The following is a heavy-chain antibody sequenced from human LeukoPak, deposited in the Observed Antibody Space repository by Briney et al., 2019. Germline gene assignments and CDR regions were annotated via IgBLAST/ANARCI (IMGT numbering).Heavy chain of an antibody. V-gene: IGHV4-34*01. Sequence: KASETLSLTCAVYGGSFSGYYWSWIRQPPGKGLEWTGEVNHSGSTNYNPSLKSRVTISVDTSRNQFSLKLSSVTAADTAVYYCASQWFGELLGGDAFDIWGQGTMVTVSS. J-gene: IGHJ3*02. CDR1: GGSFSGYY. CDR2: VNHSGST. CDR3: ASQWFGELLGGDAFDI. D-gene: IGHD3-10*01.